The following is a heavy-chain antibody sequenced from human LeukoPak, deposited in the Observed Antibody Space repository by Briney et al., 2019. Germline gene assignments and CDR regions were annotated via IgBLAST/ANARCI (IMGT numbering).Heavy chain of an antibody. Sequence: SETLSRTCTVSGGSISSYYWSWIRQPPGKGLEGIGYIYYSGGTNYNPSLKSRVTISVDTSKNQFSLKLSSLTAADTAVYSCARTPLTGATLYYCGMDVWGQGTTVTVSS. CDR1: GGSISSYY. CDR2: IYYSGGT. CDR3: ARTPLTGATLYYCGMDV. V-gene: IGHV4-59*01. D-gene: IGHD1-7*01. J-gene: IGHJ6*02.